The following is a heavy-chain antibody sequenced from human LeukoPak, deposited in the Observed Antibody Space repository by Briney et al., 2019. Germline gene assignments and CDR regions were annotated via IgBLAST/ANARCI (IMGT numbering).Heavy chain of an antibody. D-gene: IGHD1-26*01. Sequence: GGSLRLSCAASGFTFSSYTMNWVRQAPGKGLEWVSSISSSSYYIYYADSVKGRFTISRDNAKNSLFLQMNSLRAEDTAVYYCGAAYSGSSPFDYWGQGTLVTVSS. CDR3: GAAYSGSSPFDY. J-gene: IGHJ4*02. V-gene: IGHV3-21*01. CDR2: ISSSSYYI. CDR1: GFTFSSYT.